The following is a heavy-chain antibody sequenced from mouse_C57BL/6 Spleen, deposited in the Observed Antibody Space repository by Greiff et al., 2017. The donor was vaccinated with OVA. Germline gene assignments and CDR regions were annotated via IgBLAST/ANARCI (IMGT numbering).Heavy chain of an antibody. J-gene: IGHJ4*01. D-gene: IGHD1-1*01. V-gene: IGHV1-82*01. CDR2: IYPGDGDT. CDR1: GYAFSSSW. Sequence: QLQQSGPELVKPGASVKISCKASGYAFSSSWMNWVKQRPGKGLEWIGRIYPGDGDTNYNGKFKGKATLTADKSSSTAYMQLSSLTSEDSAVYFCASITTVVAYYYAMDYWGQGTSVTVSS. CDR3: ASITTVVAYYYAMDY.